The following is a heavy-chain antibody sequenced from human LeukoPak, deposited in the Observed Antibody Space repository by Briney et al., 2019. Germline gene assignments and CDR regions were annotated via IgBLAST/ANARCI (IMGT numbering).Heavy chain of an antibody. CDR3: ASPEGLVGWAFDI. Sequence: AASVKVSCKASGYTFTSYYMHWVRQAPGEGLEWMGIINPTGGSTSYAQKFQGRVTMTRDTSTSTVYMELSSLRSEDTAVYYCASPEGLVGWAFDIWGQGTMVTVSS. CDR1: GYTFTSYY. CDR2: INPTGGST. V-gene: IGHV1-46*01. J-gene: IGHJ3*02. D-gene: IGHD2-8*02.